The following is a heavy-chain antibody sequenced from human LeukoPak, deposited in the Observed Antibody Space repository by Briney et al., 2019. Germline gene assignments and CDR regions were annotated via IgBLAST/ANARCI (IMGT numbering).Heavy chain of an antibody. CDR1: GDSVSSNSAA. J-gene: IGHJ4*02. CDR3: ARSVAFYFDY. Sequence: SQTLSLTCAISGDSVSSNSAAWNWIRQSPSRGLEWLGRTYYRSKRYKDYAVSVKRRMTNNQDTSKTQISLPLNSVTPEDTAVYYCARSVAFYFDYWGQGTLVTVSS. CDR2: TYYRSKRYK. V-gene: IGHV6-1*01. D-gene: IGHD2-21*01.